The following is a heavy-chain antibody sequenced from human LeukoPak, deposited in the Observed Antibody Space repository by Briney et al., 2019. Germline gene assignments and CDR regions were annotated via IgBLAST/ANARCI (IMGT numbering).Heavy chain of an antibody. J-gene: IGHJ4*02. CDR2: FYTDGNA. V-gene: IGHV3-66*01. CDR3: ARVSSPELYFDY. D-gene: IGHD1-14*01. CDR1: GFAVSSSY. Sequence: SGGSLRLSCAASGFAVSSSYMSWVRQAPGKGLEWVSFFYTDGNAYYANSVRGRFTVSRDNSKNTLYLQMNSLRDEDTAVYYCARVSSPELYFDYWGQGTLVTVSS.